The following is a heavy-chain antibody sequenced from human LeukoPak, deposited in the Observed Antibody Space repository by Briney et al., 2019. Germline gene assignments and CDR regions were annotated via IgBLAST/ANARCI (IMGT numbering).Heavy chain of an antibody. CDR1: GGSISSSSYY. D-gene: IGHD6-19*01. CDR2: INHSGST. Sequence: SETLSLTCTVSGGSISSSSYYWGWIRQPPGKGLEWIGEINHSGSTNYNPSLKSRVTISVDTSKNQFSLKLSSVTAADTAVYYCATLKGAVAGSYYYYGMDVWGQGTTVTVSS. CDR3: ATLKGAVAGSYYYYGMDV. J-gene: IGHJ6*02. V-gene: IGHV4-39*07.